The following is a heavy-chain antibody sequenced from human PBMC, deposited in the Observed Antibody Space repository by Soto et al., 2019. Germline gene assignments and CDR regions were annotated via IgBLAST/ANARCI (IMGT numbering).Heavy chain of an antibody. J-gene: IGHJ6*03. V-gene: IGHV3-7*01. CDR3: ARDGQLVHFYYYYYYMDV. CDR2: IKQDGSEK. CDR1: GFTFSSYW. D-gene: IGHD6-6*01. Sequence: GGSLRLSCAASGFTFSSYWMSWVRQAPGKGLEWVANIKQDGSEKYYVDSVKGRFTISRDNAKNSLYLQMNSLRAEDTAVYYCARDGQLVHFYYYYYYMDVWGKGTTVTVSS.